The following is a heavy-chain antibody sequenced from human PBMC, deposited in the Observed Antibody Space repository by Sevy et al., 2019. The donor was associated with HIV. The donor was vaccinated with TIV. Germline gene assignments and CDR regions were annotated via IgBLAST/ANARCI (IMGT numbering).Heavy chain of an antibody. V-gene: IGHV4-34*01. Sequence: SETLSLTCAVYGGSFSGYYWSWIRQPPGKGLEWIGEINHSGSTNYNPSLKSRVTISVDTSKNQFSRKLSSVTAADTAMYYCARLLPNQETVDTAMATIEDSTLYFDYWGQGTLVTVSS. CDR2: INHSGST. J-gene: IGHJ4*02. CDR3: ARLLPNQETVDTAMATIEDSTLYFDY. CDR1: GGSFSGYY. D-gene: IGHD5-18*01.